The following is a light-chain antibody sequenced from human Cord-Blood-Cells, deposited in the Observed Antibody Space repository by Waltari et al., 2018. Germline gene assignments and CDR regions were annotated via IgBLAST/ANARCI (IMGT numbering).Light chain of an antibody. J-gene: IGKJ4*01. CDR3: QQYYNPPLT. CDR1: QDISNY. Sequence: DIQMTQSPSSLSASVGDRVTITCRASQDISNYLNWYQQKPGKAPKLLIYAASNLQSGVPSRFSGSGSGTDFTFTISSLQPEDIATYYCQQYYNPPLTFGGGTKVEIK. CDR2: AAS. V-gene: IGKV1-33*01.